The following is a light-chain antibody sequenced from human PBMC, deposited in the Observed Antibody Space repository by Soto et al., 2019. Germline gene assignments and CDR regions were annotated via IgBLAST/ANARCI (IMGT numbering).Light chain of an antibody. Sequence: QSALTQPASVSGSPGQSITISCSGTSSDVGAYDYVSWYQHQPGKAPKLIIYDVTNRPSGVSNRFSASKSGNTASLTISGLQAADEADYYCSSYTSSSTQVFGGGTKLTVL. CDR2: DVT. CDR3: SSYTSSSTQV. J-gene: IGLJ2*01. V-gene: IGLV2-14*03. CDR1: SSDVGAYDY.